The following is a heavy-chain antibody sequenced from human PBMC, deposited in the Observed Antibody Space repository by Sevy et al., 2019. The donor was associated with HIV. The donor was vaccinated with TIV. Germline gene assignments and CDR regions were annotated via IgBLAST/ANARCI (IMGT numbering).Heavy chain of an antibody. CDR2: IWYDGSNK. CDR3: ARGSLYSSGWSESLDY. CDR1: GFTFGTYG. J-gene: IGHJ4*02. D-gene: IGHD6-19*01. Sequence: GGSLSLSWVGSGFTFGTYGMDGVPQAPGKGLEGVAVIWYDGSNKYKGDSGKGRFTNSRDNSKTTLYLQMNSLRAEDTAVYYCARGSLYSSGWSESLDYWGQGTLVTVSS. V-gene: IGHV3-33*01.